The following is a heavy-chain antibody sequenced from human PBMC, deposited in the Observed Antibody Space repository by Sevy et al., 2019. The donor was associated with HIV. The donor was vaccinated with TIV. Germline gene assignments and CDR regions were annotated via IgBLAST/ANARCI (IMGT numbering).Heavy chain of an antibody. CDR2: IGTAGDT. V-gene: IGHV3-13*01. D-gene: IGHD6-6*01. CDR1: GFTFSSYD. Sequence: GGSLRLSCAASGFTFSSYDMHRVRQATGKGLEWVSAIGTAGDTYYPGSVKGRFTISRENAKNSLYLQMNSLRAGDTAVYYCARAQGSIAARFYYYYYMDVWGKGTTVTVSS. CDR3: ARAQGSIAARFYYYYYMDV. J-gene: IGHJ6*03.